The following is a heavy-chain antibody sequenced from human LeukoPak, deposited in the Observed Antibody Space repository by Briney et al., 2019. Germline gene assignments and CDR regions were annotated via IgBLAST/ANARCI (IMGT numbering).Heavy chain of an antibody. CDR1: GFTFGDYA. CDR3: ARERQNKDFWSGGDY. Sequence: GGSLRLSCTGSGFTFGDYAMNWVRQAPGKGLEWVANIKQDGSEQYYVDSVKGRFTISRDNAKNSLYLQMNTLRPEDTAVYYCARERQNKDFWSGGDYWGPGTLVTVSS. V-gene: IGHV3-7*01. D-gene: IGHD3-3*01. CDR2: IKQDGSEQ. J-gene: IGHJ4*02.